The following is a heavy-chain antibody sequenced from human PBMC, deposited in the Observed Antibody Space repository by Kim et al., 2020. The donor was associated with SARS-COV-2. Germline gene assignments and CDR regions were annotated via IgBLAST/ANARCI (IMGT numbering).Heavy chain of an antibody. J-gene: IGHJ4*02. Sequence: SETLSLTCAVYGGSFSGYYWSWIRQPPGKGLEWIGEINHSGSTNYNPSLKSRVTISVDTSKNQFSLKLSSVTAADTAVYYCARATSMITFGGVIVIPYFDYWGQGTLVTVSS. V-gene: IGHV4-34*01. D-gene: IGHD3-16*02. CDR2: INHSGST. CDR3: ARATSMITFGGVIVIPYFDY. CDR1: GGSFSGYY.